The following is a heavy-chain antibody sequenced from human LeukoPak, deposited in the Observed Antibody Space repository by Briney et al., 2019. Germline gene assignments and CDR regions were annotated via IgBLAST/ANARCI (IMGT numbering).Heavy chain of an antibody. CDR3: ARVRVRYYGSGSEGWFDP. V-gene: IGHV4-4*07. CDR2: IYTSGST. J-gene: IGHJ5*02. CDR1: GGSISGYY. D-gene: IGHD3-10*01. Sequence: SETLSLTCTVSGGSISGYYWSWIRQPAGKGLEWIGRIYTSGSTNYNPSLKSRVTMSVDTSKNQFSLKLSSVTAADTAVYYCARVRVRYYGSGSEGWFDPWGQGTLVTVSS.